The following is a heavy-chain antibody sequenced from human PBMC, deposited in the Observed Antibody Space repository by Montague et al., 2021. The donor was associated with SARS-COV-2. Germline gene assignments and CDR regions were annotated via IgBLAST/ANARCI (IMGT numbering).Heavy chain of an antibody. J-gene: IGHJ6*02. D-gene: IGHD5-24*01. CDR3: ARGTGQQLVFSYVYYGMDI. CDR1: GGSSTNYF. V-gene: IGHV4-34*01. Sequence: SETLSLTCAVYGGSSTNYFWTWIRQTPAKGLEWIGEITHTGNRDFNPSLKSRVLLSVAKSKSQFSLKLTSVTAADTGVYYCARGTGQQLVFSYVYYGMDIWGQGTTVSVSS. CDR2: ITHTGNR.